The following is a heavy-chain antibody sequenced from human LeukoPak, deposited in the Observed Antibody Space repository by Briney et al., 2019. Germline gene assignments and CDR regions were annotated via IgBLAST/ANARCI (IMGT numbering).Heavy chain of an antibody. J-gene: IGHJ4*02. D-gene: IGHD3-10*01. CDR2: IKSKTDGGTT. Sequence: GGSLRLSCAASGFTFSNAWMSWVRQAPGKGLEWVGRIKSKTDGGTTDYAAPVKGRFTISRDDSKNTLYLQMNSLKTEDTAVYYCTTGRAQGYYFDYWGQGTLVTVSS. V-gene: IGHV3-15*01. CDR1: GFTFSNAW. CDR3: TTGRAQGYYFDY.